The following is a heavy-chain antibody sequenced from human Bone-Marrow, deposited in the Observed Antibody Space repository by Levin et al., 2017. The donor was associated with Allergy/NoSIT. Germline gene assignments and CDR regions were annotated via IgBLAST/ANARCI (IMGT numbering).Heavy chain of an antibody. CDR2: ITWDSATT. V-gene: IGHV3-43*01. CDR1: GFNFDDYN. Sequence: PGGSLRLSCAVSGFNFDDYNMHWVRQSSGKGLEWVSLITWDSATTFYADSVRGRFTISRDNSKNFLYLQMNSLRTEDTALYYCSKAKSYGYSHGSDLGIDSWGQGTQVTVSS. D-gene: IGHD5-18*01. J-gene: IGHJ4*02. CDR3: SKAKSYGYSHGSDLGIDS.